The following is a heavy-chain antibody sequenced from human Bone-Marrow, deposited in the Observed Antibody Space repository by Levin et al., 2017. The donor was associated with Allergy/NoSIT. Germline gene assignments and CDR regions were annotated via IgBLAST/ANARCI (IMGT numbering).Heavy chain of an antibody. D-gene: IGHD3-9*01. V-gene: IGHV4-39*01. J-gene: IGHJ5*02. Sequence: SETLSLTCSVSSGSINTSYYYWAWIRQPPGKGLEWIGSIYHNGRAYYNLSLKTRVTISVDTSKNQFSLKIASVTAADTAVYSCARQWGILTPPVGWFDPWGQGTLVTVSS. CDR1: SGSINTSYYY. CDR3: ARQWGILTPPVGWFDP. CDR2: IYHNGRA.